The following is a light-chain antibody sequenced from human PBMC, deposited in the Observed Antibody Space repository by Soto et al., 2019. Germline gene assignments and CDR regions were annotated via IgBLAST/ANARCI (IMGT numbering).Light chain of an antibody. CDR3: QQFSSYPLT. J-gene: IGKJ4*01. CDR2: DAS. Sequence: EMVLTQSPGTLSLSPGERATLSCRASQTVRNNYLARYQQKPGQAPRLLIYDASSRATGIPDRFSGGGSGTDFTLTISRLEPEDFAVYYCQQFSSYPLTFGGGTNVDIK. CDR1: QTVRNNY. V-gene: IGKV3-20*01.